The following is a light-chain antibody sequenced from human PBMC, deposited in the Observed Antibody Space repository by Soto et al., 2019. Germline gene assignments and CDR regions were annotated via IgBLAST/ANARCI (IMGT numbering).Light chain of an antibody. CDR1: SSDVGRYNF. CDR2: DVA. J-gene: IGLJ1*01. CDR3: SSYTGSTSLVYV. V-gene: IGLV2-14*03. Sequence: QSALAQPASVSGSPGQSISISCTGTSSDVGRYNFVSWYQQRPGKAPKLIIYDVANRPSGVSTRFSGSKSGNTASLTISGLQDEDEADYYCSSYTGSTSLVYVFGTGTKLTVL.